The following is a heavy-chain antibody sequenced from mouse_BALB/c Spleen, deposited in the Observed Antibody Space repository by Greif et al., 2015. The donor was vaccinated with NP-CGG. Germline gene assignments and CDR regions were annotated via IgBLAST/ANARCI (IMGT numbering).Heavy chain of an antibody. V-gene: IGHV5-6*01. J-gene: IGHJ3*01. CDR3: ARDAAYDYDDVFAY. D-gene: IGHD2-4*01. Sequence: EVQVVESGGDLVKPGGSLKLSCAASGFTFSSYGMSWVRQTPDKRLEWVATISSGGSYTYYPDSVKGRFTISRDNAKNTLYLQMSSLKSEDTAMYYCARDAAYDYDDVFAYWGQGTLVTVSA. CDR1: GFTFSSYG. CDR2: ISSGGSYT.